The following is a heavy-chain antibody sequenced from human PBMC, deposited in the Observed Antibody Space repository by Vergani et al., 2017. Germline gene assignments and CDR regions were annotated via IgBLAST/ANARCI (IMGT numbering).Heavy chain of an antibody. CDR1: GFTFSSYS. V-gene: IGHV3-21*01. CDR3: ARVPLVGAPGDAFDI. Sequence: VQLVESGGGLVKPGGSLRLSCAASGFTFSSYSMNWVRQAPGKGLEWVSSISSSSSYTNYADSVKGRFTISRDNAKNSLYLQMNSLRAEDTAVYYCARVPLVGAPGDAFDIWGQGTMVTVSS. D-gene: IGHD1-26*01. J-gene: IGHJ3*02. CDR2: ISSSSSYT.